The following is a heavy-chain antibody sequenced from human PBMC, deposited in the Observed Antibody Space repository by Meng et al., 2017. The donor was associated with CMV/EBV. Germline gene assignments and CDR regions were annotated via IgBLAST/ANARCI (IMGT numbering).Heavy chain of an antibody. CDR3: AKEPDTYYDFWSGYYYYYYGMDV. CDR1: GFTFSSYG. V-gene: IGHV3-30*02. J-gene: IGHJ6*02. CDR2: IRYDGSNK. Sequence: LSLTCAASGFTFSSYGMHWVRQAPGKGLEWVAFIRYDGSNKYYADSVKGRFTISRDNSTNTLYLQMNSLRAEDTAVYYCAKEPDTYYDFWSGYYYYYYGMDVWGQGTTVTVSS. D-gene: IGHD3-3*01.